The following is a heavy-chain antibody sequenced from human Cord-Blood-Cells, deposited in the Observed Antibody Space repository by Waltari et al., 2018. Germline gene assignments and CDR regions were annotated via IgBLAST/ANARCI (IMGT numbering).Heavy chain of an antibody. J-gene: IGHJ5*02. D-gene: IGHD6-6*01. CDR2: IYTNGST. V-gene: IGHV4-61*09. Sequence: QVQLQESGPGLVKPSQTLSLTCTVSGGSISSGSYYWSWIRQPAGKGLEWIGYIYTNGSTNYNPALKSRVTRSVDTSKNQFSLKRSSVTAADTAVYYCAIKRYSSSNWFDPWGQGTLVTVSS. CDR1: GGSISSGSYY. CDR3: AIKRYSSSNWFDP.